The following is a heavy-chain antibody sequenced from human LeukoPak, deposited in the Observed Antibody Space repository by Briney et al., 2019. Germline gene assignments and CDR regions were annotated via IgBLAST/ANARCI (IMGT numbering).Heavy chain of an antibody. Sequence: GASVKVSCKASGYTFTSYYMHWVRQAPGQGLEWMGIINPSGGSTGYAQKFQGRVTMTRDTSTSTVYMELSSLRSEDTAVYYCARVDSGYGGFDYWGQGTLVTVSS. V-gene: IGHV1-46*01. CDR3: ARVDSGYGGFDY. J-gene: IGHJ4*02. CDR1: GYTFTSYY. D-gene: IGHD5-12*01. CDR2: INPSGGST.